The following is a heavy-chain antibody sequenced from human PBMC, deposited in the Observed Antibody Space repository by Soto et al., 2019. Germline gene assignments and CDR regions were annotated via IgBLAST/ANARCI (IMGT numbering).Heavy chain of an antibody. CDR1: GVTFISYW. V-gene: IGHV3-74*01. CDR2: INNDGSST. D-gene: IGHD5-18*01. J-gene: IGHJ4*02. CDR3: ARSVPGYSYDQD. Sequence: EVQLVESGGGLVQPGGCLRVSCAASGVTFISYWMHWVRQVPGKGLVWVSRINNDGSSTSYADSVKGRFTISRDNAKNTLSLQMNSLRAEDTAVYYCARSVPGYSYDQDWGQGTLVTVSS.